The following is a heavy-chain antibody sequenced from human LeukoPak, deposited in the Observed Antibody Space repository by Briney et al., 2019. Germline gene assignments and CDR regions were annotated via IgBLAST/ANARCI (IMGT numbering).Heavy chain of an antibody. V-gene: IGHV1-18*01. D-gene: IGHD3-22*01. CDR1: GYTFTSYG. Sequence: ASVKVSCKASGYTFTSYGISWVRQAPGQGLEWMGWISAYNGDTNYAQKLQGRVTMTTDTSTSTAYMELRSLRSDDTAVYYCASARYYYDSSGYYPLDYWGQGTLVTVSS. CDR2: ISAYNGDT. CDR3: ASARYYYDSSGYYPLDY. J-gene: IGHJ4*02.